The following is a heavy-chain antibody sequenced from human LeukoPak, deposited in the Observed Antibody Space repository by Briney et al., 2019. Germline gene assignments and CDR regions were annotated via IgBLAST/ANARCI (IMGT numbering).Heavy chain of an antibody. Sequence: SETLSLTCTVSGGSVSSYYWSWIRQPPGKGLEWIGYIYYSGSTNYNPSLKSRVTISVDTSKNQFSLKLSSVTAADTAVYYCARVRYCSSTSCSGFDYWGQGTLVTVSS. CDR1: GGSVSSYY. D-gene: IGHD2-2*01. CDR2: IYYSGST. J-gene: IGHJ4*02. CDR3: ARVRYCSSTSCSGFDY. V-gene: IGHV4-59*02.